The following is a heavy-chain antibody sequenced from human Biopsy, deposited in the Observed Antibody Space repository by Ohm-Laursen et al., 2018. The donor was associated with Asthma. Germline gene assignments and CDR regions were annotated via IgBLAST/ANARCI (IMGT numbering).Heavy chain of an antibody. CDR1: GFSFSSYG. CDR3: ASRGGDFWSGYYMDY. CDR2: ISFDGTNK. D-gene: IGHD3-3*01. V-gene: IGHV3-30*03. Sequence: SLRLSCTASGFSFSSYGMHWVRQTPGKGLEWVAVISFDGTNKYYADSVKGRFTISRDNSKNTLDLQMSSLTAEDTAVYYCASRGGDFWSGYYMDYWGQGTLVTVSS. J-gene: IGHJ4*02.